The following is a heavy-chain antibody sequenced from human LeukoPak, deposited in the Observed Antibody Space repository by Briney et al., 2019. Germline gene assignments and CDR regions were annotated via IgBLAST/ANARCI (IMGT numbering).Heavy chain of an antibody. V-gene: IGHV3-33*01. CDR3: ARDRDYYDSSGYYYNYYYYGMDV. Sequence: GRSLRLSCAASGFTFSSYGMHWVRQAPGKGLEWVAVIWYDGSNKYYADSVKGRFTISRDNSKNTLYLQMNSLRAEDTAVYYCARDRDYYDSSGYYYNYYYYGMDVWGQGTTVTVSS. D-gene: IGHD3-22*01. CDR2: IWYDGSNK. CDR1: GFTFSSYG. J-gene: IGHJ6*02.